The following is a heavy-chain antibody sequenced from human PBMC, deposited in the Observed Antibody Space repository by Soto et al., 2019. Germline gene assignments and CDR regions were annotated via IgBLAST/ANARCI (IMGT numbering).Heavy chain of an antibody. CDR3: ASSIN. Sequence: GGSLRLSSAASGFPFSSYGMHWVRQAPGKGLDWVAVIWYDGTNKDYADSVKGRFTISRDNSKNTLFLQMNNLRVDDTAVYYCASSINWGQGTLVTVSS. CDR2: IWYDGTNK. CDR1: GFPFSSYG. V-gene: IGHV3-33*01. J-gene: IGHJ4*02.